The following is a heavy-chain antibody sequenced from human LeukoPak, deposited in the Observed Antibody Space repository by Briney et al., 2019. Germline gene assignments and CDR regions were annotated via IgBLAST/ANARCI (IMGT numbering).Heavy chain of an antibody. CDR1: GGSISTSNSY. CDR3: ARQTGAGLFILP. J-gene: IGHJ4*02. Sequence: SETLSLTCAVSGGSISTSNSYWGWIRRPPGKGLEWVGSIYYSGNTYYNPSLKSRVTISVDTSENQFSLILTSVTAADTAVYYCARQTGAGLFILPGGQGTLVTVSS. D-gene: IGHD3-3*01. V-gene: IGHV4-39*01. CDR2: IYYSGNT.